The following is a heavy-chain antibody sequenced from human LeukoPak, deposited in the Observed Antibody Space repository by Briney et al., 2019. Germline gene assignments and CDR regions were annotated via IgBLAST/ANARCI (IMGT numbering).Heavy chain of an antibody. CDR2: IYPGDSDT. V-gene: IGHV5-51*01. J-gene: IGHJ3*02. D-gene: IGHD3-22*01. Sequence: PGASLKICCKGAGYSFTSYWIGWVRQMPGKGLEWMGIIYPGDSDTRYSPSFQGQVTISADKSISTAYLQWSSLKASDTAMYYCARPITMIVVVDSSLAFDIWRQGTMVTVSS. CDR1: GYSFTSYW. CDR3: ARPITMIVVVDSSLAFDI.